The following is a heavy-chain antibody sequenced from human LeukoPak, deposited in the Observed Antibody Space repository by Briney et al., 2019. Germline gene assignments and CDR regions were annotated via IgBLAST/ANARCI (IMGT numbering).Heavy chain of an antibody. CDR2: ISGRGDGT. Sequence: GGSLRLSCAASGFTFSDYYMSWIRQAPGKGLEWVSLISGRGDGTYYAESVKGRFTISRDNSKNTVYLHMNSLRDDDAAIYYCAKGPKTADPLEEYFQHWGQGSLVTVSS. CDR3: AKGPKTADPLEEYFQH. V-gene: IGHV3-23*01. CDR1: GFTFSDYY. D-gene: IGHD1-1*01. J-gene: IGHJ1*01.